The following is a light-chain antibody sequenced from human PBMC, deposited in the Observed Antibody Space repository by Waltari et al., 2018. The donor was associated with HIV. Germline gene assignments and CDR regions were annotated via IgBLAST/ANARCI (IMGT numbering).Light chain of an antibody. Sequence: IQMTQSPSSLSASVGDRVTIACRASQSISSYLNWYQQKPGKAPKVLIYAASSLQSGVPSRFSGSGSGTDFTLTINSLQPEDFATYFCQQSYSSWTFGQGTKVEIK. CDR3: QQSYSSWT. CDR2: AAS. J-gene: IGKJ1*01. V-gene: IGKV1-39*01. CDR1: QSISSY.